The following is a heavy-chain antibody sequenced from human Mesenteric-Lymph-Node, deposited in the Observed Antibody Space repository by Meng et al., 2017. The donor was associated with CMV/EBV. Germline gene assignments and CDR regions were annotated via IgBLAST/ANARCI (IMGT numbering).Heavy chain of an antibody. D-gene: IGHD1-26*01. CDR1: GFTFSSSD. Sequence: GESLKISCATSGFTFSSSDMHRVRQPTGKGLQWVSGVGPAGDTYYPGSVKGRFTISRDNAKNSLYLQMNSLRIEDSAVFYCARVRRGSYSALFFDIWGQGTLVTVSS. V-gene: IGHV3-13*01. CDR3: ARVRRGSYSALFFDI. CDR2: VGPAGDT. J-gene: IGHJ3*02.